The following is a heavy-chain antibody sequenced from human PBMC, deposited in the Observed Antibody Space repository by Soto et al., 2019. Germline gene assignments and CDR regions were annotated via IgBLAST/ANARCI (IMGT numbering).Heavy chain of an antibody. CDR1: GYTFTSYG. D-gene: IGHD3-16*02. Sequence: QVQLVQSGAEVKKPGASVKVSCKASGYTFTSYGISWVRQAPGQGLEWMGWISAYNGNTNYAQKLQGRVTMTTDTSTSTAYRELRSLRSDDTAVYYCARDYDYVWGSYRPGYYWGQGTLVTVSS. CDR3: ARDYDYVWGSYRPGYY. J-gene: IGHJ4*02. CDR2: ISAYNGNT. V-gene: IGHV1-18*01.